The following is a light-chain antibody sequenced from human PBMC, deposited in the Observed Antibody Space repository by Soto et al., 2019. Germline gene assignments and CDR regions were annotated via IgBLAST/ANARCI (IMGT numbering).Light chain of an antibody. CDR1: QSVSGY. V-gene: IGKV3-11*01. CDR2: DAS. CDR3: QQRADWPT. J-gene: IGKJ3*01. Sequence: EFVLTPLPATLSLTPRERATLSCRASQSVSGYLAWYQYKPGQAPRLLIYDASNRVAGIPARFSGSGFGTDFTLTISSLEAEDFAIYYCQQRADWPTFGPGTKLDIK.